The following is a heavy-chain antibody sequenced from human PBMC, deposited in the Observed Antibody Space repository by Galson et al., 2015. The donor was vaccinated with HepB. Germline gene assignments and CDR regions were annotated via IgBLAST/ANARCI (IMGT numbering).Heavy chain of an antibody. CDR3: ARGLGELLDY. D-gene: IGHD3-10*01. J-gene: IGHJ4*02. CDR2: MNPNSGNT. CDR1: GYTFNDYD. Sequence: SVKVSCKASGYTFNDYDINWVRQATGQGLEWMGWMNPNSGNTKYAQKFQGGVTMTWNTSINTAYMELSSLRSEDTAVYYCARGLGELLDYWGQGTLVTVSS. V-gene: IGHV1-8*01.